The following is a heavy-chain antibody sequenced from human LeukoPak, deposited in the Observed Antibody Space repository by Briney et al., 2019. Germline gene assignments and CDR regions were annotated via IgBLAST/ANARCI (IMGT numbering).Heavy chain of an antibody. Sequence: PGGSLRLSCVVSGFSFTKAWVSWARQAPGKGLEWVGRLNSRTDGETTDYAAPVKGRFSFSRDDSKTTVFLQMNSLKIEDTAVYYCTTMFNVVMGDLFDYWGQGTLVTVSS. CDR2: LNSRTDGETT. D-gene: IGHD3-16*01. CDR3: TTMFNVVMGDLFDY. V-gene: IGHV3-15*01. J-gene: IGHJ4*02. CDR1: GFSFTKAW.